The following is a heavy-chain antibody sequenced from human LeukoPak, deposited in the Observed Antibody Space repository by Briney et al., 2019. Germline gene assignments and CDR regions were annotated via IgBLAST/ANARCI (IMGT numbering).Heavy chain of an antibody. CDR1: GGSISSYY. V-gene: IGHV4-59*01. J-gene: IGHJ4*02. D-gene: IGHD6-6*01. CDR3: ARGGFSSSSFGSDY. CDR2: IYYSGST. Sequence: SETLSLTCTVSGGSISSYYWSWIRQPPGKGLEWIGYIYYSGSTNYNPSLKSRVTISVDTSTNQFSLKLRSVTAADTAVYYCARGGFSSSSFGSDYWGQGTLVTVSS.